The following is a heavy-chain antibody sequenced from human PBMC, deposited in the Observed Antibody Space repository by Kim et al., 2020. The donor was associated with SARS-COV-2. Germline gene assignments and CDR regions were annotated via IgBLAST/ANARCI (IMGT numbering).Heavy chain of an antibody. CDR2: ISSSSSYI. CDR3: ARGNGGGAWDAFDI. Sequence: GGSLRLSCAASGFTFSSYRMNWVRQAPGKGLEWVSSISSSSSYIYYADSVKGRFTISRDNAKNSLYLQMNSLRAEDTAVYYCARGNGGGAWDAFDIWGQGTMVTVSS. J-gene: IGHJ3*02. CDR1: GFTFSSYR. V-gene: IGHV3-21*01. D-gene: IGHD1-26*01.